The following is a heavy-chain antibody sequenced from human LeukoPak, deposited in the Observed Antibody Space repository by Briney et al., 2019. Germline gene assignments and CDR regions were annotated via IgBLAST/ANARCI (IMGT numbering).Heavy chain of an antibody. CDR1: GGSFSGYY. V-gene: IGHV4-34*01. D-gene: IGHD3-22*01. CDR2: INHRGST. J-gene: IGHJ4*02. Sequence: PSETLSLTCVVYGGSFSGYYWSWIRQSPGKGLEWIGEINHRGSTNYNPSLKSRVTISVDTSKNQFSLKLSSVTAADTAVYYCARQDTYYYDSSGYPLFDYWGQGTLVTVSS. CDR3: ARQDTYYYDSSGYPLFDY.